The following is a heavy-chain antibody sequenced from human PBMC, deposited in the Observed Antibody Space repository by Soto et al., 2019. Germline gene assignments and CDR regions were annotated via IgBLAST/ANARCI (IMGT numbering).Heavy chain of an antibody. CDR1: GFTFSSYG. J-gene: IGHJ4*02. Sequence: GGSLRLSCAASGFTFSSYGIHWVRQAPGKGLEWVAVVSHDGRNTHYADSVKGRFTISRDSSKNTVSLEMTSLRAEDTAVYYCAKGGRQWLVTSDFNYWGQGALVTVSS. V-gene: IGHV3-30*18. CDR3: AKGGRQWLVTSDFNY. D-gene: IGHD6-19*01. CDR2: VSHDGRNT.